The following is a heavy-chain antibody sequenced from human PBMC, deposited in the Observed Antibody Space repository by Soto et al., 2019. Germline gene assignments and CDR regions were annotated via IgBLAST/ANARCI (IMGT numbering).Heavy chain of an antibody. CDR1: GGTFSSYA. Sequence: ASVKVSCKASGGTFSSYAISWVRQAPGQGLEWMGGIIPIFGTANYAQKFQDRVTITADESTSTAYMELSSLRSEDTAVYYCARDVTYYYDSSGYYGDYFDYWGQGTLVTVSS. V-gene: IGHV1-69*13. J-gene: IGHJ4*02. CDR2: IIPIFGTA. D-gene: IGHD3-22*01. CDR3: ARDVTYYYDSSGYYGDYFDY.